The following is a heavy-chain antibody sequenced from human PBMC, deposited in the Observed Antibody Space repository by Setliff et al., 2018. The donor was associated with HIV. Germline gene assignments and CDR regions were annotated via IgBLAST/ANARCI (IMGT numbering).Heavy chain of an antibody. Sequence: SETLSLTCAVYGGSFSTYFWTWLRQPPGKGLEWIGEINQSGSTKYNPSLESRITISADASKNQFSLKLTSKTAADTAVYFCARGATVPFTNSWYYLDYWGRGNRVTVSS. CDR2: INQSGST. V-gene: IGHV4-34*01. CDR3: ARGATVPFTNSWYYLDY. D-gene: IGHD2-8*01. CDR1: GGSFSTYF. J-gene: IGHJ4*02.